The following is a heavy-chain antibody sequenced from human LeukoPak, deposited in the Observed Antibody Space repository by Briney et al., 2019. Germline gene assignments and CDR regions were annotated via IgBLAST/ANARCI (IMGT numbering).Heavy chain of an antibody. CDR2: INPNSGGT. D-gene: IGHD2-21*01. Sequence: ASVKVSCKASGYTFTGYYMHWVRQAPGQGLEWMGWINPNSGGTNYAQKFQGRVTMTRDTSISTAYMELSRLRSDDTAVYYRARDQSILWWGDGRDDAFDIWGQGTMVTVSS. J-gene: IGHJ3*02. CDR3: ARDQSILWWGDGRDDAFDI. V-gene: IGHV1-2*02. CDR1: GYTFTGYY.